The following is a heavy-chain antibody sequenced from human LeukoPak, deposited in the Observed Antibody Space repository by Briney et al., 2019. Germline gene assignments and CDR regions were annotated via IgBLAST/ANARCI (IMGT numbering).Heavy chain of an antibody. CDR3: ARRAVAAIYGMDV. Sequence: PGGSLRLSCAASGFTFSSYSMNWVRQAPGKGLEWVSYISSSSSTIYYADSVKGRFTISRDNAKNSLYLQMNSLRAEDTAVYYCARRAVAAIYGMDVWGQGTTVTVSS. J-gene: IGHJ6*02. D-gene: IGHD6-19*01. V-gene: IGHV3-48*04. CDR1: GFTFSSYS. CDR2: ISSSSSTI.